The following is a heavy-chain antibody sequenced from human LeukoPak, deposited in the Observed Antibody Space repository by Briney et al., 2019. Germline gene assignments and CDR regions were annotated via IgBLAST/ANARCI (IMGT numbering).Heavy chain of an antibody. CDR2: LYTNGST. J-gene: IGHJ5*02. Sequence: SETLSLTCSVSGASISNYYWSWIRQPAGKGLEWIGRLYTNGSTNYNPSLKSRGTMSVDTSKNQFSLKLTSVTAADTAVYYCARRELWFDPWGQGTLVTVSS. D-gene: IGHD1-7*01. V-gene: IGHV4-4*07. CDR1: GASISNYY. CDR3: ARRELWFDP.